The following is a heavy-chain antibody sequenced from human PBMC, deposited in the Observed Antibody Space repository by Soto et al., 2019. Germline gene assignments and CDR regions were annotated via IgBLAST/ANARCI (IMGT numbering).Heavy chain of an antibody. CDR2: IWYDGTNK. D-gene: IGHD3-10*01. V-gene: IGHV3-33*01. Sequence: QVQLVESGGGVVQPGMSLRLSCGASGFTFSSHGMHWVRQAPGKGLEWVAVIWYDGTNKYYADSVKGRFTISRDNSRKTVSLQMKSLSVEDTAVYYCARWGDNKVFDYWGQGTLVSVSS. CDR1: GFTFSSHG. J-gene: IGHJ4*02. CDR3: ARWGDNKVFDY.